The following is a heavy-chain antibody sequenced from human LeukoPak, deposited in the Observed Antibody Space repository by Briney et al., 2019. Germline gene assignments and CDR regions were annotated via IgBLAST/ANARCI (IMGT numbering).Heavy chain of an antibody. CDR3: ASTYSSGWYYYFDY. J-gene: IGHJ4*02. D-gene: IGHD6-19*01. Sequence: ASVKVSCKASGYTFTGYYMHWVRQAPGQGLEWMGWINPNSGGTNHAQKFQGRVTMTRDTSISTAYMELSRLRSDDTAVYYCASTYSSGWYYYFDYWGQGTLVTVSS. CDR2: INPNSGGT. V-gene: IGHV1-2*02. CDR1: GYTFTGYY.